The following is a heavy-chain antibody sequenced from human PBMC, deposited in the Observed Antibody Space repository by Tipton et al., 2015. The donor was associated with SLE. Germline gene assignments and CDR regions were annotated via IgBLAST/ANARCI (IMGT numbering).Heavy chain of an antibody. D-gene: IGHD5-24*01. CDR1: GYSISSGYY. CDR2: IYQSGST. J-gene: IGHJ3*02. V-gene: IGHV4-38-2*01. CDR3: ARAEDVHAFDI. Sequence: TLSLTYAVSGYSISSGYYWGWSRQPPGKGLEWIGSIYQSGSTYYNPSLKSRVTISVDTSKNQFSLKLSYVTAADPAVDYCARAEDVHAFDIWGQWSMVTVSS.